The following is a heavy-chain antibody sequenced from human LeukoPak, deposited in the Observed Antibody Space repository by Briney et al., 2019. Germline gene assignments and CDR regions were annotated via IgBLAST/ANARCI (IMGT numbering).Heavy chain of an antibody. CDR2: INPNSGGT. D-gene: IGHD3-16*01. V-gene: IGHV1-2*02. CDR1: GYTFTGYY. CDR3: AADNYGT. Sequence: ASVKVSCKASGYTFTGYYMHWVRQAPGQGLEWMGWINPNSGGTNYAQKFQGRVTMTRDMSTSTAYMELSSLRPEDTAVYYCAADNYGTWGQGTLVTVSS. J-gene: IGHJ5*02.